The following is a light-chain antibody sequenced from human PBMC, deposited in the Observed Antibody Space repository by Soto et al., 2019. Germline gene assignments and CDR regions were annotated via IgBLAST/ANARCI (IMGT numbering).Light chain of an antibody. CDR3: SSYTRDKTVL. V-gene: IGLV2-14*03. CDR2: DVT. CDR1: STDVGGYNY. J-gene: IGLJ2*01. Sequence: QSALTQPASVSGSPGQSITISCTGSSTDVGGYNYVSWHQQHPGKAPKLMIFDVTKRPSGVSNRFSGSKSGDTASLTICGLQAEDEADYYCSSYTRDKTVLFGGGTKLTVL.